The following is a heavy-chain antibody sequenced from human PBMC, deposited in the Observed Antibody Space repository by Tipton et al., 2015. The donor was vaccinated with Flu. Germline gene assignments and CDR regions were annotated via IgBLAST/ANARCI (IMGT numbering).Heavy chain of an antibody. D-gene: IGHD3-16*01. CDR1: GFTVSNYW. J-gene: IGHJ4*02. CDR3: ARGALGRGNTVDF. V-gene: IGHV3-74*02. Sequence: QLVQSGGGVVQPGRSLRLSCAASGFTVSNYWMHWVRQAPGKGLVWVSHIKNDGTSTNYGDSVQGRFTISRDIAQNTLFLQMSSLRAEDTAVYYCARGALGRGNTVDFWGQGTLVTVSS. CDR2: IKNDGTST.